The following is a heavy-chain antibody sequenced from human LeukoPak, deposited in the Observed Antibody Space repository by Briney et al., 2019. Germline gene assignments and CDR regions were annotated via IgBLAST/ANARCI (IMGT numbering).Heavy chain of an antibody. J-gene: IGHJ6*03. CDR3: VIAAAGLLGMDV. CDR2: INPNSGGT. D-gene: IGHD6-13*01. CDR1: GYTFTGYY. V-gene: IGHV1-2*02. Sequence: ASVKVSCKASGYTFTGYYMHWVRQAPGQGLEWMGWINPNSGGTNYAQKFQGRVTMTRDTSISTAYMELSRLRSDDTAVHYCVIAAAGLLGMDVWGKGTTVTVSS.